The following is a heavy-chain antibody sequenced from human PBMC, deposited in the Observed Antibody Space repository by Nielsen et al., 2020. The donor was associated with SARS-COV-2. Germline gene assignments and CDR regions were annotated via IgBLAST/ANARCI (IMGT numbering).Heavy chain of an antibody. CDR2: ISSSSSYT. CDR3: ARYINAATSYFDY. D-gene: IGHD2-15*01. V-gene: IGHV3-11*03. Sequence: GESLKISCAASGFTFSDYYMSWIRQAPGKGLEWVSYISSSSSYTNYADSVKGRFTISRDNAKNSLYLQMNSLRAKDTAVYYCARYINAATSYFDYWGQGTLVTVSS. CDR1: GFTFSDYY. J-gene: IGHJ4*02.